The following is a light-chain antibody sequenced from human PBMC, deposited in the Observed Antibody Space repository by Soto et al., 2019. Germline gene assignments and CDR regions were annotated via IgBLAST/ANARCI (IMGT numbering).Light chain of an antibody. CDR3: SSYTSSTTSV. CDR2: EVS. CDR1: SSDIGSYNF. J-gene: IGLJ1*01. Sequence: QSALTQPASVSGSPGQSITISCTGTSSDIGSYNFVSWYQQHPGKAPKLIIYEVSNRPSGTSNRFSGSKSDNTASLTISGLQAEDEADYYCSSYTSSTTSVFGIGTKVTVL. V-gene: IGLV2-14*01.